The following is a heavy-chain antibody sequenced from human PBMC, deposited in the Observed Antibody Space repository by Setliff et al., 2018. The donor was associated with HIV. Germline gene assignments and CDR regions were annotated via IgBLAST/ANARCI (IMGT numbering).Heavy chain of an antibody. CDR1: GYSFTSYY. J-gene: IGHJ1*01. CDR3: ARDWEARADYYDTSGQAQYFQH. CDR2: INPSGGTT. D-gene: IGHD3-22*01. V-gene: IGHV1-46*01. Sequence: ASVKVSCKASGYSFTSYYVHWVRQAPGQGLEWMGIINPSGGTTSYAQKLQGRVTMTRDTSTSTVYMELSSLRSEDTAVYYCARDWEARADYYDTSGQAQYFQHWGQGTLVTVS.